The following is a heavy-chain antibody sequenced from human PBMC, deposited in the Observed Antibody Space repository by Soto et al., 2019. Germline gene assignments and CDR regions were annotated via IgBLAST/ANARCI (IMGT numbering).Heavy chain of an antibody. CDR2: IYYSGNT. CDR1: GGSISRSSYF. D-gene: IGHD6-19*01. Sequence: SETLSLTCTVSGGSISRSSYFWGWIRQPPGKGLEWIGSIYYSGNTYYNPSLKSRFTISRDNTKNSMYLQMNSLRVEDTAMYHCMTDHGGWWGPGTLVTVSS. J-gene: IGHJ4*02. V-gene: IGHV4-39*02. CDR3: MTDHGGW.